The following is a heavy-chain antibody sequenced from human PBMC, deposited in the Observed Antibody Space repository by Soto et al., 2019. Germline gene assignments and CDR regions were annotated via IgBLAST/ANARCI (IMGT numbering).Heavy chain of an antibody. J-gene: IGHJ6*03. D-gene: IGHD3-3*01. V-gene: IGHV4-34*01. CDR2: INHSGST. CDR3: ARLAYDFWSGYSWKYYYYYMDV. Sequence: PSETLSLTCAVYGGSFSGYYWSWIRQPPGKGLEWIGEINHSGSTNYNPSLKSRVTISVDTSKNQFSLKLSSVTAADTAVYYCARLAYDFWSGYSWKYYYYYMDVWGKGTTVTVSS. CDR1: GGSFSGYY.